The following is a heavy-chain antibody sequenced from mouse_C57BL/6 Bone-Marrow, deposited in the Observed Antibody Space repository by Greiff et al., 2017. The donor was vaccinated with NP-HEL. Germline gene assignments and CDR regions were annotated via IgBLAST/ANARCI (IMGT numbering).Heavy chain of an antibody. Sequence: VESGASVKISCKASGYAFSSYWMNWVKERPGKGLEWIGQIYPGDGDTKYNGKFKGKATLTADKSSSTAYMQVSSLTSEDSAVYFWARGDYGSSRFGYAMDYWGQGTSVTVSS. D-gene: IGHD1-1*01. J-gene: IGHJ4*01. CDR1: GYAFSSYW. CDR3: ARGDYGSSRFGYAMDY. V-gene: IGHV1-80*01. CDR2: IYPGDGDT.